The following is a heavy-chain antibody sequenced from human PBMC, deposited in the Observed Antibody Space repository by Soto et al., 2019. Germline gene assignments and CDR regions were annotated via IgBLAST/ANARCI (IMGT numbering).Heavy chain of an antibody. Sequence: QVLLVQSGAEVTKPGASVKVSCKASGYTFTRYAMHWVRQAPGQGLEWMGWINARNGNTKYSQKLQDRVTITRDTSASTAYMELSSLRSEYTAIYYCARDETFAWNDDLDFWGQGTLVTVSS. CDR1: GYTFTRYA. J-gene: IGHJ4*02. D-gene: IGHD1-1*01. CDR3: ARDETFAWNDDLDF. V-gene: IGHV1-3*01. CDR2: INARNGNT.